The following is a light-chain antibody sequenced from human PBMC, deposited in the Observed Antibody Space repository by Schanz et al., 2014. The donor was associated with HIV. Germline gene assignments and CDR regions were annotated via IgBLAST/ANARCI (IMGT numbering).Light chain of an antibody. CDR3: QHFDTSPPRYT. CDR1: QSVSSS. V-gene: IGKV3D-15*01. Sequence: EIVMTQSPATLSVSPGVRATLSCRASQSVSSSLAWYQQKPGQAPRLLIYGASTRATGIPDRFSASGSGTDFTLTISSLEPEDFAVYYCQHFDTSPPRYTFGKGTKLEIK. CDR2: GAS. J-gene: IGKJ2*01.